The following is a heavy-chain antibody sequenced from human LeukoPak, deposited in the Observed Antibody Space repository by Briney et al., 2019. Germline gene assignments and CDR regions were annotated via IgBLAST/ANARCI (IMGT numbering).Heavy chain of an antibody. J-gene: IGHJ6*02. CDR2: IIPIFGTA. CDR3: ASSSKRYDFWSGYRGYHYGMDV. D-gene: IGHD3-3*01. V-gene: IGHV1-69*13. Sequence: ASVKVSCKASGGTFSSYAISWVRQAPGQGLEWMGGIIPIFGTANYAQKFQGRVTITADESTSTAYMELSSLRSEDTAVYYCASSSKRYDFWSGYRGYHYGMDVWGQGTTVTVSS. CDR1: GGTFSSYA.